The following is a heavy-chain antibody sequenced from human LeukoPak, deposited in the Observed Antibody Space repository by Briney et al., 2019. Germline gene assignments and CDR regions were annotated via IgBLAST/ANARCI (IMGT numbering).Heavy chain of an antibody. CDR3: ARDSAGNDY. V-gene: IGHV3-7*01. Sequence: PGRSLRLSCAASGFTFDDYAMHWVRQAPGKGLEWVANIKQDGSEKYYVDSVKGRFTISRDNAKNSLYLQMNSLRAEDTAMYYCARDSAGNDYWGQGTLVTVSS. D-gene: IGHD6-13*01. CDR2: IKQDGSEK. J-gene: IGHJ4*02. CDR1: GFTFDDYA.